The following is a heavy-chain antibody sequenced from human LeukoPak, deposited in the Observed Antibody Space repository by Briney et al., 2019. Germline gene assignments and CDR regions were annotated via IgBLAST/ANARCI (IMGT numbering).Heavy chain of an antibody. CDR2: IKFDESEK. Sequence: PGGSLRLSCAASGFTLGSYWMAWVRQAPGEGLEWVASIKFDESEKHYVDPVKGRFTISRDTAKNSLYLQMNSLGAEDTAVYFCTRVTTNGYFEYWGQGTLVTVSS. CDR1: GFTLGSYW. CDR3: TRVTTNGYFEY. J-gene: IGHJ4*02. V-gene: IGHV3-7*04. D-gene: IGHD1-1*01.